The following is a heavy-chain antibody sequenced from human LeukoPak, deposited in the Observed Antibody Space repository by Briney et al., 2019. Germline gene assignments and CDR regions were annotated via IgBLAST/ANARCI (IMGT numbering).Heavy chain of an antibody. V-gene: IGHV1-2*02. D-gene: IGHD6-13*01. CDR2: INPNSGGT. CDR3: ARDRGYSRGNYFDY. J-gene: IGHJ4*02. Sequence: ASVKVSCKTSGYTFTGYYMHWVRQAPGQGLEWMGWINPNSGGTNYAQKFQGRVTMTRDTSISTAYMELSRLRSDDTAVYYCARDRGYSRGNYFDYWGQGTLVTVSS. CDR1: GYTFTGYY.